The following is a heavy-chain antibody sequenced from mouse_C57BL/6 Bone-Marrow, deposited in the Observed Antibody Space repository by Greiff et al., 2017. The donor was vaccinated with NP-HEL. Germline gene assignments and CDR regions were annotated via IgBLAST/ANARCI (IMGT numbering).Heavy chain of an antibody. CDR3: ARSTYPYAMDY. V-gene: IGHV1-50*01. CDR2: IDPSDSYT. J-gene: IGHJ4*01. Sequence: VQLKQPGAELVKPGASVKLSCKASGYTFTSYWMQWVKQRPGQGLGWIGEIDPSDSYTNYNQKFKGKATLTVDTSSSTAYMQLSSLTSEDSAVYYCARSTYPYAMDYWGQGTSVTVSA. D-gene: IGHD5-1*01. CDR1: GYTFTSYW.